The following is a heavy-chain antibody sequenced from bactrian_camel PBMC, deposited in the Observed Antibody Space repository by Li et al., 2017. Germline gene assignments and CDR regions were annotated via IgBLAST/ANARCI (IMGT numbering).Heavy chain of an antibody. CDR1: GITFDARD. Sequence: VQLVESGGGSVQTGGSLRLSCAASGITFDARDMAWYRQAPGSKCELVATFSEFGAITYADSVKGRFTISHDTAKNSIDLQMTSLKPDDTAMYYCAATGQMLKVAGCRTQGTQVTVS. CDR2: FSEFGAI. D-gene: IGHD3*01. V-gene: IGHV3S53*01. J-gene: IGHJ4*01.